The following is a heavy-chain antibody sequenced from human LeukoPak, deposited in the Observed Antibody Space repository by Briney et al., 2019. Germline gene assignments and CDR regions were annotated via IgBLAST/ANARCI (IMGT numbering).Heavy chain of an antibody. CDR1: GYTFTGYY. Sequence: ASVKVSCKASGYTFTGYYMHWLRQAPGQGLEWMGWIKPDSGATTFAQNFQGRVTMTSDTSINTAYMELSSLTSDDTAMYYCARDHDYGPDYWGQGTLVTVSA. D-gene: IGHD4/OR15-4a*01. V-gene: IGHV1-2*02. CDR3: ARDHDYGPDY. CDR2: IKPDSGAT. J-gene: IGHJ4*02.